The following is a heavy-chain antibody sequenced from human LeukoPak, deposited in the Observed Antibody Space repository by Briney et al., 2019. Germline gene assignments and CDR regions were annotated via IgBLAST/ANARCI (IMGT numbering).Heavy chain of an antibody. V-gene: IGHV3-48*01. CDR3: ARDGGYDFWSGYSGVFDY. CDR2: ISSSSSSI. J-gene: IGHJ4*02. CDR1: GFTFSSYS. D-gene: IGHD3-3*01. Sequence: GGSLRLSCAASGFTFSSYSMNWVRQAPGKGLEWVSYISSSSSSIYYADSVKGRFTISRDNAKNSLYLQMNSLRAEDTAVYYCARDGGYDFWSGYSGVFDYWGQGTLVTVSS.